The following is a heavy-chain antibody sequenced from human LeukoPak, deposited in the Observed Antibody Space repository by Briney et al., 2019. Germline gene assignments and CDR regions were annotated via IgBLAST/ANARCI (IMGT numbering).Heavy chain of an antibody. CDR2: LHADGVEQ. CDR3: ARGGYSFDY. V-gene: IGHV3-7*01. J-gene: IGHJ4*02. D-gene: IGHD5-18*01. CDR1: GFLLSGYW. Sequence: GGSLRLSCAASGFLLSGYWMTWVRQAPGKGLEWVARLHADGVEQNYVDSVTGRFTMSRDNAKNSLDLQMNSLRVEDTAVYYCARGGYSFDYLGQGTLVAVSS.